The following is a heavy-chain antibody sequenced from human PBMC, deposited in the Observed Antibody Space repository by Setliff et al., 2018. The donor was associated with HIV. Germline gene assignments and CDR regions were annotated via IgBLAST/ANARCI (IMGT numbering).Heavy chain of an antibody. Sequence: GGSLRLSCAVSGLTFSRYGFHWVRQVPGKGLDWVTFIQYDESNKYYGDSVRGRFTISRDNSENTLYLQMNSLRSEDTAVYFCAKSFNSGPTNWNIDVWGTGTTVTVSS. CDR3: AKSFNSGPTNWNIDV. CDR1: GLTFSRYG. V-gene: IGHV3-30*02. CDR2: IQYDESNK. D-gene: IGHD1-20*01. J-gene: IGHJ6*03.